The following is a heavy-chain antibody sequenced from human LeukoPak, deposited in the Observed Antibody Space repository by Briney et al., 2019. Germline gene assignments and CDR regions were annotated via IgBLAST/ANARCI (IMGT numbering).Heavy chain of an antibody. D-gene: IGHD1-26*01. V-gene: IGHV3-11*01. Sequence: GGSLRLSCAASAFTFSDYYMSWIRQAPGKGLEWDSYISSSGSTIYYADSVKGRFTISRDNAKNSLYLQMNSLRAEDTAVYYCARDQGGSWYYFDYWGQGTLVTVSS. J-gene: IGHJ4*02. CDR3: ARDQGGSWYYFDY. CDR1: AFTFSDYY. CDR2: ISSSGSTI.